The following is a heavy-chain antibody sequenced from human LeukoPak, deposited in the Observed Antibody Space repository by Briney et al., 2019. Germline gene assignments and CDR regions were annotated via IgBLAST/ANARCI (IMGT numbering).Heavy chain of an antibody. V-gene: IGHV4-59*01. J-gene: IGHJ5*02. Sequence: SETLSLTCSVSGGSISGYYWSWIRQSPGKGLGWIAYIYYSGSTNYNPSLKSRVTISVDTSKNQFSLKLSSVTAADTAMYYCARATDASSGYFWFDPWGQGTLVTVSS. CDR2: IYYSGST. CDR1: GGSISGYY. D-gene: IGHD3-22*01. CDR3: ARATDASSGYFWFDP.